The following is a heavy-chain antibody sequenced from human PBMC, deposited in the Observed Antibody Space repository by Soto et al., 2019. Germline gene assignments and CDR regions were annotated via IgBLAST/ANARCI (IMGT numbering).Heavy chain of an antibody. J-gene: IGHJ4*02. CDR3: ARLDGDQSYFAY. D-gene: IGHD4-17*01. CDR2: ISSSSSYI. Sequence: EVQLVESGGGLVKPGGSLRLSCAASGFTFSSYSMNWVRQAPGKGLEWVSSISSSSSYIYYADSVKGRFTISRDNAKNLMDLQMNSLRAEDTAVYYCARLDGDQSYFAYWGQGTLVTVSS. V-gene: IGHV3-21*01. CDR1: GFTFSSYS.